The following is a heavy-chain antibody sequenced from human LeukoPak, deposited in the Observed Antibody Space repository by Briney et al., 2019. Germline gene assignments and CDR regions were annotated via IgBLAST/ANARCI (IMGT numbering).Heavy chain of an antibody. CDR2: INSDGSST. CDR3: ARDSHLGRYCTNGVCAKGFYSY. V-gene: IGHV3-74*01. Sequence: GGSLRLSCAASGFTFSSYWMHWVRQAPGKGLVWVSRINSDGSSTSYADSVKGRFTISRDNAKNSLYLQMNSLRAEDTAVYYCARDSHLGRYCTNGVCAKGFYSYWGQGTLVTVSS. CDR1: GFTFSSYW. D-gene: IGHD2-8*01. J-gene: IGHJ4*02.